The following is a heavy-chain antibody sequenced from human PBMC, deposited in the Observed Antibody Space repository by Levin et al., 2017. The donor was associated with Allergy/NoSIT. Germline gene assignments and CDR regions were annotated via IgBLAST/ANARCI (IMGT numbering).Heavy chain of an antibody. CDR2: IDWDDDK. CDR1: GFSLTTSGMC. J-gene: IGHJ4*02. CDR3: ARATNHYYGRGFVY. Sequence: SGPTLVKPTQTLTLTCTSSGFSLTTSGMCVSWIRQPPGNALEWLARIDWDDDKYYSTSLKTRLTISRDTSKNQVVLTMTSMDPVDTATYFCARATNHYYGRGFVYWGQGTPVTVSS. V-gene: IGHV2-70*11. D-gene: IGHD3-10*01.